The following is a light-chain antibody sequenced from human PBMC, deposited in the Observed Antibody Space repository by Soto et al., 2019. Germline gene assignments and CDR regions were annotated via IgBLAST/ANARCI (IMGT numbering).Light chain of an antibody. Sequence: QSVLTQPPSASGTPGQRVTISCSGSSSNIGSNTVNWYQQLPGTAPKLLIDSNNHRPSGVADRLSGSKSATTASLAISGLQPEDEADYYCAAWDDSLYGWVFGGGTKLTVL. CDR3: AAWDDSLYGWV. CDR1: SSNIGSNT. V-gene: IGLV1-44*01. J-gene: IGLJ3*02. CDR2: SNN.